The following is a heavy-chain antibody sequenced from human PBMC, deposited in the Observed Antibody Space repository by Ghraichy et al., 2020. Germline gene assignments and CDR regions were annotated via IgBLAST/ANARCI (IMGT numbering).Heavy chain of an antibody. CDR1: GGSFSGYY. CDR2: INHSGST. V-gene: IGHV4-34*01. D-gene: IGHD7-27*01. J-gene: IGHJ4*02. Sequence: SETLSLTCAVYGGSFSGYYWSWIRQPPGKGLEWIGEINHSGSTNYNPSLKSRVTISVDTSKNQFSLKLSSVTAADTAVYYCARGNRGYYFDYWGQGTLVT. CDR3: ARGNRGYYFDY.